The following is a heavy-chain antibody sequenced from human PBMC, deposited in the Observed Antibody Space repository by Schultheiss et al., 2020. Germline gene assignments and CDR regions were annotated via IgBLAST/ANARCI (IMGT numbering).Heavy chain of an antibody. V-gene: IGHV3-53*01. D-gene: IGHD4-17*01. CDR1: GFTVSSNY. J-gene: IGHJ6*02. CDR3: ARGQGTRNYGEQLYYYYGMDV. CDR2: IYSGGST. Sequence: GESLKISCAASGFTVSSNYMSWVRQAPGKGLEWVSVIYSGGSTYYADSVKGRFTISRDNSKNTLYLQMNSLRAEDTAVYYCARGQGTRNYGEQLYYYYGMDVWGQGTTVTVSS.